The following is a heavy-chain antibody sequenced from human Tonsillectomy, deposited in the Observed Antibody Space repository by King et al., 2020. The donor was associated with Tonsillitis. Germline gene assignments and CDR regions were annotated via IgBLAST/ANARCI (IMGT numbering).Heavy chain of an antibody. CDR3: ARYLGGSGSSYAFDI. CDR1: GDTVSTNSGA. CDR2: TFYRSKWFN. Sequence: VQLQQSGPGLVKPSQTLSLTCAISGDTVSTNSGAWNWFRQSPSRGLEWLGRTFYRSKWFNDFAVSVKSRISFNPDTSKNQLSLLLNSVTPEDTAIYYCARYLGGSGSSYAFDIWGQGTMVTVSS. J-gene: IGHJ3*02. V-gene: IGHV6-1*01. D-gene: IGHD3-10*01.